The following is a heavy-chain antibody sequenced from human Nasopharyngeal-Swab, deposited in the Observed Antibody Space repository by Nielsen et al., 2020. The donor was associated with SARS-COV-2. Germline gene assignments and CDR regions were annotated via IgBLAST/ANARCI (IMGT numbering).Heavy chain of an antibody. V-gene: IGHV3-33*01. D-gene: IGHD4-17*01. CDR3: ARDLPPAATVPDYFDY. J-gene: IGHJ4*02. CDR2: IWYDGSNK. Sequence: LKISCAASGFTFSSYGMHWVRQAPGKGLEWVAVIWYDGSNKYYADSVKGRFTISRDNSKNTLYLQMNSLRAEDTAVYYCARDLPPAATVPDYFDYWGQGTLVTVSS. CDR1: GFTFSSYG.